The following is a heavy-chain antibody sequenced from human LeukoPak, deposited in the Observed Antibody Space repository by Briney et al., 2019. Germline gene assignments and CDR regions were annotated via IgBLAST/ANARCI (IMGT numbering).Heavy chain of an antibody. Sequence: GASVKVSCQASGGTFSSYAISWVRQAPGQGLEWMGGIIPIFGTANYAQKFQGRVTITADKSTSTAYMGLSSLRSEDTAVYYCARDGCSSTSCPTDAFDIWGQGTMVTVSS. CDR3: ARDGCSSTSCPTDAFDI. CDR2: IIPIFGTA. D-gene: IGHD2-2*01. J-gene: IGHJ3*02. CDR1: GGTFSSYA. V-gene: IGHV1-69*06.